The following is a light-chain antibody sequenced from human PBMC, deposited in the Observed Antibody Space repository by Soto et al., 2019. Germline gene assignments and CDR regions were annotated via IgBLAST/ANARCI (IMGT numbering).Light chain of an antibody. CDR1: ESVGSN. J-gene: IGKJ1*01. CDR3: QQYGSSSWT. Sequence: ETVMTQSPATLSVSPGERATLSCRASESVGSNLAWYQQKPGQVPRLIIFGASSRATGTPVRFSGSGSGTDFTLTISRLEPEDFAVYYCQQYGSSSWTFGQGTKVDIK. CDR2: GAS. V-gene: IGKV3-15*01.